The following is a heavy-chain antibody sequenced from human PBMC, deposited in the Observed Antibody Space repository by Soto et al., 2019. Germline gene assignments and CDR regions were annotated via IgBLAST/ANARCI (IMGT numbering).Heavy chain of an antibody. CDR2: ISGSGGST. CDR3: AKGSWYQLLVAFDY. D-gene: IGHD2-2*01. J-gene: IGHJ4*02. V-gene: IGHV3-23*01. Sequence: EVQLLESGGGLVQPGGSLSLSFQAPGSPFSSNARSGFRQAPGKGLEWVSAISGSGGSTYYADSVKGRFTISRDNSKNTLYLQMNSLRAEDTAVYYCAKGSWYQLLVAFDYWGQGTLVTVSS. CDR1: GSPFSSNA.